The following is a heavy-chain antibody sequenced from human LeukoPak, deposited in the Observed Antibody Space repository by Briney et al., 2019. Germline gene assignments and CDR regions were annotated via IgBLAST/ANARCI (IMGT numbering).Heavy chain of an antibody. Sequence: TGGSLRLSCAASGFTFDNYAIHWVRHAPGKGLEWVSLISGDGGSTYYADSMKGRFTISRDNGKNSLYLQMNSLRTEDTALYYCARDSQEFVPHWGQGTLVTVSS. V-gene: IGHV3-43*02. CDR2: ISGDGGST. J-gene: IGHJ1*01. CDR3: ARDSQEFVPH. CDR1: GFTFDNYA.